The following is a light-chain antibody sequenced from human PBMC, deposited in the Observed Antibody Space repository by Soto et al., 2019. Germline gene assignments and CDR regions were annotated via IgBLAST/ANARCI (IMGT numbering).Light chain of an antibody. J-gene: IGLJ1*01. CDR2: DVS. CDR1: SSDVGGYNY. V-gene: IGLV2-14*01. Sequence: QSLLTQPASVSGSPGQSITISCPGTSSDVGGYNYVSWYQQHPGKVPKLMIYDVSYRPSGVSNRFSGSKSGNTASLTISGLQAEDEADYYCNSYTTSSTYVFGTGTKVTVL. CDR3: NSYTTSSTYV.